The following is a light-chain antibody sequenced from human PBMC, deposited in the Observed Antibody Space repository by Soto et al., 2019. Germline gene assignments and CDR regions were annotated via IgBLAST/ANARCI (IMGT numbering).Light chain of an antibody. CDR2: DVN. V-gene: IGLV2-11*02. Sequence: QSALTQPRSVSGSPGQSVTISCTGTSSDVGGHNYVSWYQQHPGKAPKLMIYDVNKRPSGVPDRFSGSKSGYTASLTISGLQAEDESDYYCCSYAGRYVYVFGTGTKLTVL. J-gene: IGLJ1*01. CDR1: SSDVGGHNY. CDR3: CSYAGRYVYV.